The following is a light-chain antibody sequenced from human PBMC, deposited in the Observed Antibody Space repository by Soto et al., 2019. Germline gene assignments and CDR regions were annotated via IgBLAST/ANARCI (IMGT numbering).Light chain of an antibody. V-gene: IGKV3-20*01. CDR2: AAS. CDR3: QQYGNSWS. CDR1: QSVRKNY. J-gene: IGKJ1*01. Sequence: EIVLTQSPGTLSFSPGERATLSCRASQSVRKNYLAWYQHIPGQSPRVLIYAASNRATGIPDRFSGSGSGTDFTLTISRLEPEDFAVYYCQQYGNSWSFGQGTKVEIK.